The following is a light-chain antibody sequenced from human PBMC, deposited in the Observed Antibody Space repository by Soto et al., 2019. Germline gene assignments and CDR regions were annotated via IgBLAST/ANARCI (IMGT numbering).Light chain of an antibody. Sequence: ELVLTRSSDTLSVSPGEGGALFCVASQSVRSSYLAWYQQTPGQTPRLLIYAASSRATGIPDRFSGSGSGTDFSLTISRLEAEDFAVYYCQQYGSSPRTFGQGTKVDIK. J-gene: IGKJ1*01. CDR1: QSVRSSY. CDR3: QQYGSSPRT. CDR2: AAS. V-gene: IGKV3-20*01.